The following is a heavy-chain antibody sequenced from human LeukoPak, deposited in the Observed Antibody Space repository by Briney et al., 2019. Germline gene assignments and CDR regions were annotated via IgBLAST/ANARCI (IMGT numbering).Heavy chain of an antibody. Sequence: VSVKVSCKASGYTFTGYYMHWVRQATGQGLEWLGWMNPNSGNTGYAQKFQGRVTMTRNTSISTAYMELSSLRSEDTAVYYCARGDSSGYLYFQHWGQGTLVTVSS. D-gene: IGHD3-22*01. CDR3: ARGDSSGYLYFQH. V-gene: IGHV1-8*02. CDR1: GYTFTGYY. J-gene: IGHJ1*01. CDR2: MNPNSGNT.